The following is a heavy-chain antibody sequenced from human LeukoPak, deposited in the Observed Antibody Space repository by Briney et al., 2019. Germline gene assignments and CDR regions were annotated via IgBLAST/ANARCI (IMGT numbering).Heavy chain of an antibody. J-gene: IGHJ6*03. CDR3: ARGPHNNYNYYYYMDV. V-gene: IGHV4-30-4*08. Sequence: SETLSLTCTVSGGSISSGDYYWSWIRQPPGKGLEWIGYIYYSGSTYYNPSLKSRVTISVDTSKNQFSLKLSSVTAADTAVYYCARGPHNNYNYYYYMDVWGKGTTVTVSS. CDR1: GGSISSGDYY. D-gene: IGHD1-14*01. CDR2: IYYSGST.